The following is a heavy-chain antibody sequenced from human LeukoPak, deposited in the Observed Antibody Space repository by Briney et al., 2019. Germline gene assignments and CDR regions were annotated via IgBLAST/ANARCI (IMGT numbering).Heavy chain of an antibody. J-gene: IGHJ6*04. CDR2: IIPNFGTA. D-gene: IGHD3-10*01. Sequence: SVNVSCKASGGIFSSYAISWVRQPPGQGLEWMGGIIPNFGTAHYAQKFQDRLTNPADKSTSTAYMELSSLRSEDTAVYYCARVEITMVRDGSYYYYGMDVWGKGTTVTVSS. CDR3: ARVEITMVRDGSYYYYGMDV. V-gene: IGHV1-69*06. CDR1: GGIFSSYA.